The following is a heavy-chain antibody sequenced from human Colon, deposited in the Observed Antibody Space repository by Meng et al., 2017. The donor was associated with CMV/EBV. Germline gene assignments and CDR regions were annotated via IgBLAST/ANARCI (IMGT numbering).Heavy chain of an antibody. J-gene: IGHJ5*02. CDR1: GYTFTSYG. CDR3: ARSHWGSGWFDP. D-gene: IGHD7-27*01. Sequence: ASVKVCKASGYTFTSYGISWVRQAPGQGLEWMGWISAYNGNTNYAQKLQGRVTMTTDTSTSTAYMELRSLRSDDTAVYYCARSHWGSGWFDPWGQGPLVTVSS. V-gene: IGHV1-18*01. CDR2: ISAYNGNT.